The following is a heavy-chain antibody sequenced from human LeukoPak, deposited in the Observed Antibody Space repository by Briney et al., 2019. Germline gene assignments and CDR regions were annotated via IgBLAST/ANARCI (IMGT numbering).Heavy chain of an antibody. D-gene: IGHD4-11*01. CDR3: ATLPTVTRPHDY. V-gene: IGHV1-2*02. CDR1: GYTFTGYY. Sequence: GASVKVSCKASGYTFTGYYMHWVRQAPGQGLEWMGWINPNSGGTNYAQKFQGRVSMTRDTSISTAYMELSRLRSDDTAVYYCATLPTVTRPHDYWGQGTLVTVSS. J-gene: IGHJ4*02. CDR2: INPNSGGT.